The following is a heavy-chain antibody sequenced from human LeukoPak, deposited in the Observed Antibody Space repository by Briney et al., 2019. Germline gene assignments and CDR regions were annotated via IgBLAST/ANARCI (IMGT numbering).Heavy chain of an antibody. V-gene: IGHV3-23*01. D-gene: IGHD3-22*01. CDR1: GFTFSNYA. CDR3: AKDLRHYYDSSGYYPFDY. J-gene: IGHJ4*02. CDR2: ISGSGVRT. Sequence: PGGSLRLSCAASGFTFSNYAISWVRQAPGKGLEWVSAISGSGVRTYYADSVKGRFTISRDNSKNTLYLQMNSLRAEDTAVYYCAKDLRHYYDSSGYYPFDYWGQGILVTVSS.